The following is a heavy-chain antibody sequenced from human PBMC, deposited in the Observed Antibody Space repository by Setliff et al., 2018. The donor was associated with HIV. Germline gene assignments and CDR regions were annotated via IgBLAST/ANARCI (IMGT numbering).Heavy chain of an antibody. CDR3: ARGIDGDYYYYMDV. CDR1: GGTFSGYA. D-gene: IGHD2-15*01. J-gene: IGHJ6*03. Sequence: GASVKVSCKASGGTFSGYALTWVRQAPGQGLEWMGGIIPIFGTANYAQKFQGRLTITADASTRTAYMELSSLRSEDTAVYYCARGIDGDYYYYMDVWGKGTT. V-gene: IGHV1-69*13. CDR2: IIPIFGTA.